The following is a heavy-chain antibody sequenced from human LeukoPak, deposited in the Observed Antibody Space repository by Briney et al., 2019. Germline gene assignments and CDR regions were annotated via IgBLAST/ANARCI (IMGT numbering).Heavy chain of an antibody. CDR3: ARSPMVLWFGGSP. V-gene: IGHV3-21*01. CDR2: ISSSSSYI. CDR1: GFTFSSYS. J-gene: IGHJ5*02. Sequence: PGGSLRLSCAASGFTFSSYSMNWDRQAPGKGLEWVSSISSSSSYIYYADSVKGRFTISRDNAKNSLYLQMNSLRAEDTAVYYCARSPMVLWFGGSPWGQGTLVTVSS. D-gene: IGHD3-10*01.